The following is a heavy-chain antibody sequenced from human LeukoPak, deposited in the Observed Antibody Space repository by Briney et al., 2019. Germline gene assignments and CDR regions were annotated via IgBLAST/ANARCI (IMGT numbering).Heavy chain of an antibody. D-gene: IGHD5-12*01. CDR2: IYHSGST. CDR1: GGSISSGGYY. CDR3: ARKTKVAPPRGFDY. J-gene: IGHJ4*02. V-gene: IGHV4-30-2*01. Sequence: SETLSLTCTVSGGSISSGGYYWSWIRQPPGKGLEWIGYIYHSGSTYYNPSLKSRVTISVDRSKNRFSLKLSSVTAADTAVYYCARKTKVAPPRGFDYWGQGTLVTVSS.